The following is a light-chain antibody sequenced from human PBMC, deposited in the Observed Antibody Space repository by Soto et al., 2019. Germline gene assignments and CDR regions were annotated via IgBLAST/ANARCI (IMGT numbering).Light chain of an antibody. CDR3: QQSGSWPAT. CDR1: QSVNNF. V-gene: IGKV3-11*01. CDR2: DAS. Sequence: EILLAQSPATLSLSPGXRATLSCRASQSVNNFLAWYQQKPGQAPRLLIYDASYRASGIPGRFSGSGSGTDFTLTISSLEPEDSAVYYCQQSGSWPATFGPGTKADIK. J-gene: IGKJ3*01.